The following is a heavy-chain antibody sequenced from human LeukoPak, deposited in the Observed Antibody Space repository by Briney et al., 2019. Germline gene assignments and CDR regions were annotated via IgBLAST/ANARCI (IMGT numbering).Heavy chain of an antibody. J-gene: IGHJ3*02. CDR2: IYYTGST. CDR3: ARQDGDPYYAFDI. Sequence: SETLSLTCTVSGGSISSSSYYWGWIRQPPGKGLEWIGSIYYTGSTYYNPSLKSRVAISINTSENQFSLNLSSVTAADTAVYYCARQDGDPYYAFDIWGQGTMVTVSS. CDR1: GGSISSSSYY. V-gene: IGHV4-39*01. D-gene: IGHD4-17*01.